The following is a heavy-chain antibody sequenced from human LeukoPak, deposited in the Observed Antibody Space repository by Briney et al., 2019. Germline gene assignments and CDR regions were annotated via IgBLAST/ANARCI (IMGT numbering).Heavy chain of an antibody. J-gene: IGHJ6*02. CDR2: INPNTGNP. Sequence: GASVEVSCKASGYPFRSYGMNWVRQAPGQGLEWMGWINPNTGNPTYAQGFTGRFVFSLDTSVSTAFLQISSLKAEDTAVYYCARAVVAASGIVHFYGFDVWGQGTTVTVSS. V-gene: IGHV7-4-1*02. D-gene: IGHD6-13*01. CDR3: ARAVVAASGIVHFYGFDV. CDR1: GYPFRSYG.